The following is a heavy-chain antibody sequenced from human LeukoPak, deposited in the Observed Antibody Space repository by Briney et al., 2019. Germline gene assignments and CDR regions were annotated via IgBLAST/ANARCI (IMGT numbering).Heavy chain of an antibody. J-gene: IGHJ4*02. V-gene: IGHV3-7*03. D-gene: IGHD1-14*01. CDR1: GFTFSTFW. CDR2: KKQDGSEK. Sequence: GGSLGLSCAASGFTFSTFWMSCVREARGKGLEWVANKKQDGSEKYYVDSVKGRFTISRDNAKNSLYLQMNSLRAEDTAVYYCARVSRWALNHNPHYWGQGTLVTVSS. CDR3: ARVSRWALNHNPHY.